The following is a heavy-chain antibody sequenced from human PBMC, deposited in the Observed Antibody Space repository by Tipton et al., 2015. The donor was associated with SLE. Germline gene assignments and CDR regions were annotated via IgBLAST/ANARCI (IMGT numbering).Heavy chain of an antibody. J-gene: IGHJ4*02. D-gene: IGHD4-11*01. CDR2: IYHDWST. Sequence: LRLSCTVSGGSISDSSHYWVWIRQSPGKGLEWVGSIYHDWSTYYNVALNSRATISIDASKNQFSLSLRSVTAADTAVYFCARFDYSNRDDYWGQGTLVTVSS. CDR1: GGSISDSSHY. V-gene: IGHV4-39*07. CDR3: ARFDYSNRDDY.